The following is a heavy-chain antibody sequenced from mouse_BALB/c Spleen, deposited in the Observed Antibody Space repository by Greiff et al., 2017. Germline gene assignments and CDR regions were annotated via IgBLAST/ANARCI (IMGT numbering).Heavy chain of an antibody. Sequence: EVQLQQSGAELVKPGASVKLSCTASGFNIKDTYMHWVKQRPEQGLEWIGRIDPANGNTKYDPKFQGKATITADTSSNTAYLQLSSLTSEDTAVYYCARYDYDVQFAYWGQGTLVTVSA. J-gene: IGHJ3*01. CDR1: GFNIKDTY. D-gene: IGHD2-4*01. CDR3: ARYDYDVQFAY. V-gene: IGHV14-3*02. CDR2: IDPANGNT.